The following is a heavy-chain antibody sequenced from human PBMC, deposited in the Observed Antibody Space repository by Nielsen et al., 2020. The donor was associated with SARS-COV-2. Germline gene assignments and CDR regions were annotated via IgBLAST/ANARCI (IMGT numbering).Heavy chain of an antibody. CDR2: ISAYNGNT. D-gene: IGHD1-26*01. Sequence: ASVKVSCKASGYTFTSYGISWVRQAPGQGLEWMGWISAYNGNTNYAQKLQGRVTMTTDTSTSTAYMELRSLRSDDTAVYYCARGRSGSYYSVGNDYWGQGTLVTVSS. CDR3: ARGRSGSYYSVGNDY. J-gene: IGHJ4*02. CDR1: GYTFTSYG. V-gene: IGHV1-18*01.